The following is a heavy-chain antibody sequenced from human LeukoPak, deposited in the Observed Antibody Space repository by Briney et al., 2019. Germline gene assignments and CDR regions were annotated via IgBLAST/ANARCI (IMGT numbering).Heavy chain of an antibody. J-gene: IGHJ5*02. CDR2: IYYSAST. V-gene: IGHV4-34*09. CDR3: ARESASPGKDWFDP. Sequence: SETLSLTCAVYGGSFSGYYWSWIRQPPGKGLEWIGYIYYSASTHYNPSLKSRIIISVDTSKNQFSLKLSSVTAADTAVYYCARESASPGKDWFDPWGQGTLVTVSS. D-gene: IGHD6-13*01. CDR1: GGSFSGYY.